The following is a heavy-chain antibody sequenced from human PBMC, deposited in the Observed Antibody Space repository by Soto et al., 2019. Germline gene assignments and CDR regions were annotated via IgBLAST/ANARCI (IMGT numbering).Heavy chain of an antibody. J-gene: IGHJ4*02. V-gene: IGHV1-24*01. D-gene: IGHD3-22*01. CDR1: GYTLTELS. CDR2: FDPEDGET. CDR3: ALHDYDSSGYSIGYFDY. Sequence: GASVKVSCKVSGYTLTELSMHWVRQAPGKGLEWMGGFDPEDGETIYAQKFQGRVTMTEDTSTDTAYMELSSLRSEDTAVYYCALHDYDSSGYSIGYFDYWGQGTLVTVSS.